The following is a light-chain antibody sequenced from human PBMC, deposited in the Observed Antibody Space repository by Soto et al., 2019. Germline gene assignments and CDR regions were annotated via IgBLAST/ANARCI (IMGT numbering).Light chain of an antibody. CDR1: NSDVGGYNY. Sequence: QSVLTQPASVSGSPGQSFAISCTGTNSDVGGYNYVSWYQQHPGKAPKLMIYDVSNRPSGVSNRFSGSKSANTASLTISGLQAEDEADYYCSSYTSSNTHVVFGGGTKLTVL. V-gene: IGLV2-14*01. J-gene: IGLJ2*01. CDR2: DVS. CDR3: SSYTSSNTHVV.